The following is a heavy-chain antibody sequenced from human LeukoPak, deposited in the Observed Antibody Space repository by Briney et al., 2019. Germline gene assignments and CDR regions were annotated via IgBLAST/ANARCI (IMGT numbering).Heavy chain of an antibody. Sequence: PGGSLRLSCAASGFTFSSNGMHWVRQAPGKGLEWVAVISHDGSNKYYADSVKGRFTISRDNSKTTLYLQMNSLRADYTAVYYCAKDRGSGTYYYYGMDVWGQGTMVTVSS. CDR3: AKDRGSGTYYYYGMDV. CDR1: GFTFSSNG. V-gene: IGHV3-30*18. J-gene: IGHJ6*02. D-gene: IGHD2-15*01. CDR2: ISHDGSNK.